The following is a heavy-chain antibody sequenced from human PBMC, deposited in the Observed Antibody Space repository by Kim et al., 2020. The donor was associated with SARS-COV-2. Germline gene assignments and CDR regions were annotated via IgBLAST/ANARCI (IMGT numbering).Heavy chain of an antibody. V-gene: IGHV1-2*06. J-gene: IGHJ5*02. D-gene: IGHD1-7*01. CDR1: GYTFTGYY. Sequence: ASVKVSCKASGYTFTGYYMHWVRQAPGQGLEWMGRINPNSGGTNYAQKFQGRVTMTRDTSISTAYMELSRLRSDDTAVYYCARGWYNWNYGNWFDPWGQGTLVTVSS. CDR3: ARGWYNWNYGNWFDP. CDR2: INPNSGGT.